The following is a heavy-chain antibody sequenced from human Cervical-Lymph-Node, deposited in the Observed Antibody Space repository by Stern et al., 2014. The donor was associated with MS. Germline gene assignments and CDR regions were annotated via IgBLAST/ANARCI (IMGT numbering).Heavy chain of an antibody. CDR2: IYWDDDK. CDR1: GFSLTTPGVG. D-gene: IGHD1-20*01. Sequence: QITLKESGPTLVKPTQTLTLTCTFSGFSLTTPGVGVGWIRPPPGKALEWLTIIYWDDDKRYSPSLKSRLTITKDTSKNQVVLTLTNIDPVDTATYYCARSRSAITGAPPPNYFDPWGQGTLVAVSS. V-gene: IGHV2-5*02. J-gene: IGHJ5*02. CDR3: ARSRSAITGAPPPNYFDP.